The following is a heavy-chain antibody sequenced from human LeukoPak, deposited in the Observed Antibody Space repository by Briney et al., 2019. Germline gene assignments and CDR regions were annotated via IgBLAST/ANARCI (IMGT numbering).Heavy chain of an antibody. CDR2: FDPEDGET. CDR1: GYTLTELS. CDR3: ATDLSAYYYGSATN. V-gene: IGHV1-24*01. D-gene: IGHD3-10*01. J-gene: IGHJ4*02. Sequence: ASVKVPCKVSGYTLTELSMHWVRQAPGKGLEWMGGFDPEDGETIYAQKFQGRVTMTEDTSTDTAYMELSSLRSEDTAVYYCATDLSAYYYGSATNWGQGTLVTVSS.